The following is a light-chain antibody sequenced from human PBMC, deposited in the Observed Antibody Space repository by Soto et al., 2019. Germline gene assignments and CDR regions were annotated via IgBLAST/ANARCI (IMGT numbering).Light chain of an antibody. CDR1: SSDVGGYNY. CDR2: DVR. Sequence: QSVLTQPASVSGSPGQSITISCTVTSSDVGGYNYVSWYQQHPGKAPKLMIYDVRNRASGASNRFSGSKSGNTASLTISGLQAEDEADYYCTSYTRSSTLYVFGTGTKVTVL. CDR3: TSYTRSSTLYV. J-gene: IGLJ1*01. V-gene: IGLV2-14*01.